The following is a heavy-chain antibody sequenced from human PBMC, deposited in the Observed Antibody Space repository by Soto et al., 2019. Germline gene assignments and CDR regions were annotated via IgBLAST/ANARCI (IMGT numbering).Heavy chain of an antibody. D-gene: IGHD4-17*01. V-gene: IGHV4-31*03. CDR1: GGSISSGDYS. J-gene: IGHJ4*02. Sequence: SETLSLTCTVSGGSISSGDYSWSWIRQHPLKGLEWIGEINHSGSTNYNPSLKSRVTISVDTSKNQFSLKLSSVTAADTAVYYCARGPYNDYGDYRLDYWGQGTLVTVSS. CDR2: INHSGST. CDR3: ARGPYNDYGDYRLDY.